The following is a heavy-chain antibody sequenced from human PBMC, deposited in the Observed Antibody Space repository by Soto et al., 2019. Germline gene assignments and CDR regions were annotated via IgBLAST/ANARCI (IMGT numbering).Heavy chain of an antibody. Sequence: EVQLVESGGGLVQPGGSLRLSCAASGFTFSSYWMHWVRQAPGKGLMWVSRINSDGSRTSYADSVKGRFTFSRDNAKNTLYLQMNSLRAEDTAVYYCARIPRRRYCGGDCYPDYWGQGTLVTVSS. CDR2: INSDGSRT. J-gene: IGHJ4*02. CDR3: ARIPRRRYCGGDCYPDY. D-gene: IGHD2-21*02. CDR1: GFTFSSYW. V-gene: IGHV3-74*01.